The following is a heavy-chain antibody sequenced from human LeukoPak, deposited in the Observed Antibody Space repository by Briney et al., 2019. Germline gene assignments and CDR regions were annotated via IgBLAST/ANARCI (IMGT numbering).Heavy chain of an antibody. CDR1: GFVFTSFW. CDR3: ATSQTTSGRYGNAFDI. Sequence: GGSLRLSCVGSGFVFTSFWMSWVRQAPGKGPEWVANIKEDGREKYYVDSVKGRFTISRDNAKNSLDLQMNSLRVEDTAVYYCATSQTTSGRYGNAFDIWGQGTTVTVSS. J-gene: IGHJ3*02. V-gene: IGHV3-7*01. CDR2: IKEDGREK. D-gene: IGHD6-19*01.